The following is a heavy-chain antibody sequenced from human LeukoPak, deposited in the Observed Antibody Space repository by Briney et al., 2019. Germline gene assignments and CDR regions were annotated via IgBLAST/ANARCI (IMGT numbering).Heavy chain of an antibody. V-gene: IGHV3-7*01. CDR1: GFTFSSYW. CDR3: AGEDGYSSSCPDY. D-gene: IGHD6-13*01. CDR2: IKQDGSEK. Sequence: GGSLRLSCAASGFTFSSYWMSWVRQAPGKGLEWVANIKQDGSEKYYVDSVKGRFTISRDNAKNSLYLQMNSLRAEDTAVYYCAGEDGYSSSCPDYWGQGTLVTVSS. J-gene: IGHJ4*02.